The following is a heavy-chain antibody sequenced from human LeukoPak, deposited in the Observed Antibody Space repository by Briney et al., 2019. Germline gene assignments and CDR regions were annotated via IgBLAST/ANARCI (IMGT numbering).Heavy chain of an antibody. Sequence: PGGSLRLSCAPSGFTFSNSAMSWVRQAPGKGLEWVSGISGSGGNTYYADSVKGRFTISRDNSKNTLYLQMNSLRAEDTAVYYCAKGYHPQNYYYYYMDVWGKGTTVTISS. D-gene: IGHD1-14*01. V-gene: IGHV3-23*01. CDR3: AKGYHPQNYYYYYMDV. CDR2: ISGSGGNT. J-gene: IGHJ6*03. CDR1: GFTFSNSA.